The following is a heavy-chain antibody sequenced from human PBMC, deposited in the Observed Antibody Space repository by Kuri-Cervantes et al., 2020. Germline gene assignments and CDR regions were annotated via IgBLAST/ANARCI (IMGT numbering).Heavy chain of an antibody. CDR1: GYTFTSYY. D-gene: IGHD2-15*01. V-gene: IGHV1-46*01. CDR3: ARGRIVATGRRGGSCPRASWFDP. CDR2: INPSGGST. Sequence: ASVKVSCKASGYTFTSYYMHWVRQAPGQGLEWMGIINPSGGSTSYAQKSQGRVTMTRDTSTSTVYMELSSLRSEDTAVYYCARGRIVATGRRGGSCPRASWFDPWGQGTLVTVSS. J-gene: IGHJ5*02.